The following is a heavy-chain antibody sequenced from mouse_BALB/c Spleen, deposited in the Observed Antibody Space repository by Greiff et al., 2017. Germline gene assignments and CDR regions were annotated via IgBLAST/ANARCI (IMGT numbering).Heavy chain of an antibody. Sequence: QVQLKESGPGLVQPSQSLSITCTVSGFSLTSYGVHWVRQSPGKGLEWLGVIWSGGSTDYNAAFISRLSISKDNSKSQVFFKMNSLQANDTAIYYCARTAYYGNPYAMDYWGQGTSVTVSS. J-gene: IGHJ4*01. D-gene: IGHD2-1*01. CDR2: IWSGGST. CDR1: GFSLTSYG. CDR3: ARTAYYGNPYAMDY. V-gene: IGHV2-2*02.